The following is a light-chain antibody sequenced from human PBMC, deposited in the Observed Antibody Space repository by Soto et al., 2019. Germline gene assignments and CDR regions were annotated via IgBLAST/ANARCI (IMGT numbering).Light chain of an antibody. Sequence: EIVLTQSPGTLSLSPGERATLSCRASQSIRATYLAWYQQKPGKAPRLLIYATSGRATGIPDRFSGSGSGTDFTLTISRLEPEDFAVYYCQQDGGSPLTFGGGTKVEIK. J-gene: IGKJ4*02. CDR2: ATS. V-gene: IGKV3-20*01. CDR3: QQDGGSPLT. CDR1: QSIRATY.